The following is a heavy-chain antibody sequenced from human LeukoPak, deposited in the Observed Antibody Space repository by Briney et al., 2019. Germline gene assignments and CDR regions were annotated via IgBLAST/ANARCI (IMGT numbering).Heavy chain of an antibody. CDR1: GFTFTNHW. CDR3: ARRTGYPNWFDP. CDR2: IRPDGRET. D-gene: IGHD3/OR15-3a*01. Sequence: GGSLRLSCAASGFTFTNHWMHWVRQAPGKGLVWVSRIRPDGRETNHAGSVKGRFTISRDTSKDTLYLQMNSLRAEDTAVYYCARRTGYPNWFDPWGQGTLVTVSS. V-gene: IGHV3-74*01. J-gene: IGHJ5*02.